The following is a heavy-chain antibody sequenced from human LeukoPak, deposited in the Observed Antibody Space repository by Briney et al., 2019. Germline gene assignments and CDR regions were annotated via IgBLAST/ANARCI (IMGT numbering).Heavy chain of an antibody. Sequence: SETLSLTCTVSGGSISSYYWSWIRQPPGKGLEWIGYIYYSGSTNYNPSLKSRVTISVDTSKSQFSLKLSSVTAADTAVYYCASIAAAGGAFDIWGQGTMVTVSS. V-gene: IGHV4-59*01. J-gene: IGHJ3*02. CDR3: ASIAAAGGAFDI. D-gene: IGHD6-13*01. CDR2: IYYSGST. CDR1: GGSISSYY.